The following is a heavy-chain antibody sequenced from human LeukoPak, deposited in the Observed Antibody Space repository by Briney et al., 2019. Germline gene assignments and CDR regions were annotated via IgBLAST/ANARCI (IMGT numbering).Heavy chain of an antibody. J-gene: IGHJ3*02. CDR1: GYTFTSYG. Sequence: GAAVKVSCKASGYTFTSYGISWVRQAPGQGLEWMGWISAYNGNTNYAQKLQGRVTMTTDTSTSTAYMELRSLRSDDTAVYYCAREGVLLWFGELFSWSAFDIWGQGTMVTVSS. D-gene: IGHD3-10*01. CDR3: AREGVLLWFGELFSWSAFDI. V-gene: IGHV1-18*01. CDR2: ISAYNGNT.